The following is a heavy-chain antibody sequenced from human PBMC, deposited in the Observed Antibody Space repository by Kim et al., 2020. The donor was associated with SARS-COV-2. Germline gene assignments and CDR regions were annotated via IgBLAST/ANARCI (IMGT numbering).Heavy chain of an antibody. J-gene: IGHJ3*01. V-gene: IGHV3-23*01. CDR3: AKDQFAANSVWDSLDV. D-gene: IGHD2-15*01. Sequence: DSVKGRFTISRDSSKNMLFLQMDSLRVEDTAVYYCAKDQFAANSVWDSLDVWGQGTSVTVSS.